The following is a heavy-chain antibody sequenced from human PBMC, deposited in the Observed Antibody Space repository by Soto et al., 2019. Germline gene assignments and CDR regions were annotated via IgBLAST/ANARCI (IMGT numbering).Heavy chain of an antibody. CDR3: ARTNGYCSGGSCYEGSDP. D-gene: IGHD2-15*01. CDR1: GGTFSSYA. Sequence: QVQLVQSGAEVKKPGSSVKVSCKASGGTFSSYAISWVRQAPGQGLEWMGGIIPIFGTANYAQKFQGRVTITADESTSTAYTELSSLRSEDTAVYYCARTNGYCSGGSCYEGSDPWGQGTLVTVSS. CDR2: IIPIFGTA. V-gene: IGHV1-69*01. J-gene: IGHJ5*02.